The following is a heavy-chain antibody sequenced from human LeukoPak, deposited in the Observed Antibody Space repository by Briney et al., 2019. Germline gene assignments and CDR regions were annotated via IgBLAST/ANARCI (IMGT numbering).Heavy chain of an antibody. CDR2: ISNDGSNK. D-gene: IGHD6-13*01. CDR1: GFTFTTYA. Sequence: GGSLRLSCAASGFTFTTYAMHWVRQATGKGLEWVAVISNDGSNKYYADSVKGRFTISRDNSKNTLYLQTYSLRAEDTAVYYCARDIGAAAGRIDYWGQGTLVTMSS. CDR3: ARDIGAAAGRIDY. V-gene: IGHV3-30-3*01. J-gene: IGHJ4*02.